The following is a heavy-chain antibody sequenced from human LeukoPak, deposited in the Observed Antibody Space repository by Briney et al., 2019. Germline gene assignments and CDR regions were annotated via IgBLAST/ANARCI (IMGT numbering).Heavy chain of an antibody. Sequence: SETLSLTCSVSGGSISSSSYYWGWIRQPPGKELEWIGSIFYGGATYYNPSLKGRVTISVDTSKNQFSLKLASVTAADTAAYYCARHGSGSYYYNFDNWGQGALVTVSS. CDR3: ARHGSGSYYYNFDN. J-gene: IGHJ4*02. CDR1: GGSISSSSYY. D-gene: IGHD3-10*01. V-gene: IGHV4-39*01. CDR2: IFYGGAT.